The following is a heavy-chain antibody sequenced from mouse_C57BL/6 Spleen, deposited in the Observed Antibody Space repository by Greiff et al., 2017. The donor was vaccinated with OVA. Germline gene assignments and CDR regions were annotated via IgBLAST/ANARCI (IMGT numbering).Heavy chain of an antibody. J-gene: IGHJ1*03. CDR2: IYPRSGNT. CDR1: GYTFTSYG. CDR3: ARSGYYGSSYEYFDV. V-gene: IGHV1-81*01. D-gene: IGHD1-1*01. Sequence: QVQLQQSGAELARPGASVKLSCKASGYTFTSYGISWVKQRTGQGLEWIGEIYPRSGNTYYNEKFKGKATLTADKSSSTAYMELRSLTSEDSAVYFGARSGYYGSSYEYFDVWGTGTTVTVSS.